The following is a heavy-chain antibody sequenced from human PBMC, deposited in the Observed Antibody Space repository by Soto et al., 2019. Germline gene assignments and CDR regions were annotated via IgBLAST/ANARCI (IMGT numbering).Heavy chain of an antibody. Sequence: TLSLTCTVSGGSISSGDYYWSWIRQPPGKGLEWIGYIYYSGSTYYNPSLKSRVTISVDTSKNQFSLKLSSVTAADTAVYYCASSGLLSYFDYWGQGTLVTVSS. J-gene: IGHJ4*02. CDR3: ASSGLLSYFDY. CDR1: GGSISSGDYY. CDR2: IYYSGST. D-gene: IGHD3-10*01. V-gene: IGHV4-30-4*01.